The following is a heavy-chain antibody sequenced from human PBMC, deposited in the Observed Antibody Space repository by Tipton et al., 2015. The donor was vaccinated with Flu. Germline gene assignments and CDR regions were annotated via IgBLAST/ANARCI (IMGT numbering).Heavy chain of an antibody. D-gene: IGHD4-17*01. J-gene: IGHJ4*02. CDR3: TGDYVNSDY. CDR2: ISHSGST. CDR1: GGSIRNNY. V-gene: IGHV4-4*07. Sequence: TLSLTCTVSGGSIRNNYWSWLRQPAGKGLEWIGRISHSGSTNYNVSLNGRVIMSVDPSKGQLSLRLSSATAADTAKYYCTGDYVNSDYWGQGTLVTVFS.